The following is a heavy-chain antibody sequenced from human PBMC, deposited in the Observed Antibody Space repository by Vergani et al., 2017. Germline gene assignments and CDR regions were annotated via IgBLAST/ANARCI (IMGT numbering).Heavy chain of an antibody. D-gene: IGHD2/OR15-2a*01. CDR3: AGSQIGHPSPRFDY. CDR2: IYTSGST. Sequence: QVQLQESGPGLVKPSQTLSLTCTVSGGSISSGSYYWSWIRQPAGKGLEWIGRIYTSGSTNYNPSLKSRVTISVDTSKNQFSLKLSSVTAADTAVYYCAGSQIGHPSPRFDYWGQGTLVTVSS. CDR1: GGSISSGSYY. J-gene: IGHJ4*02. V-gene: IGHV4-61*02.